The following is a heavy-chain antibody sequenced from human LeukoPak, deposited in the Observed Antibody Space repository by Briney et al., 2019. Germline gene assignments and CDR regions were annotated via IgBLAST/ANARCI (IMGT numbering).Heavy chain of an antibody. D-gene: IGHD6-19*01. CDR3: ARDGIAVAVLGY. CDR2: INPNSGGT. Sequence: ASVKVSCKASGYTFTGYYMHWVRQAPGQGLEWIGWINPNSGGTNYAQKFQGRVTMTRDTSISTAYMELSRLRSDDTAVYYCARDGIAVAVLGYWGQGTLVTVSS. CDR1: GYTFTGYY. J-gene: IGHJ4*02. V-gene: IGHV1-2*02.